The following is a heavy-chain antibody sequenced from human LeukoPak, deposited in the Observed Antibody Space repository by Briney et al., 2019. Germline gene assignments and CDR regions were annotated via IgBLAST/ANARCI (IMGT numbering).Heavy chain of an antibody. CDR1: GFTFSSYW. Sequence: GGSLRLSCAASGFTFSSYWMSWVRQAPGKGLEWVANIKQDGSEKYYVDSVKGRFTISRDNAKNSLYLQMNSLRTEDTAVYYCASEHCSGGSCYFDYWGQGTLVTVSS. CDR3: ASEHCSGGSCYFDY. V-gene: IGHV3-7*01. J-gene: IGHJ4*02. CDR2: IKQDGSEK. D-gene: IGHD2-15*01.